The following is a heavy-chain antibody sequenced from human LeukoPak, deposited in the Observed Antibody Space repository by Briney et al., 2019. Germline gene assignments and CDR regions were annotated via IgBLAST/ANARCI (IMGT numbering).Heavy chain of an antibody. CDR2: INPNSGGT. D-gene: IGHD3-3*01. Sequence: ASVKVSCKASGYTFSGYYMHWVRQAPGQGLEWMGWINPNSGGTNSAQKFQGRVTMTRDTSSSTAYMELSRLRFDDTVVYYCARGPRITIFGVVMANDAFDIWGQGTMVTVSS. J-gene: IGHJ3*02. CDR1: GYTFSGYY. CDR3: ARGPRITIFGVVMANDAFDI. V-gene: IGHV1-2*02.